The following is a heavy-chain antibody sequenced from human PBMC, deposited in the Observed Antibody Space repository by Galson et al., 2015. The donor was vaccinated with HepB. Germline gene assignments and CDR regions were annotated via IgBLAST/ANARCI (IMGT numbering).Heavy chain of an antibody. D-gene: IGHD2-2*01. CDR3: ARGRRNSRMWGYCSSTSCYAGYYMDV. CDR1: GGSFSGYY. V-gene: IGHV4-34*01. J-gene: IGHJ6*03. CDR2: INHSGST. Sequence: SETLSLTCAVYGGSFSGYYWSWIRQPPGKGLEWIGEINHSGSTNYNPSLKSRVTISVDTSKNQFSLKLSSVTAADTAVYYCARGRRNSRMWGYCSSTSCYAGYYMDVWGKGTTVTVSS.